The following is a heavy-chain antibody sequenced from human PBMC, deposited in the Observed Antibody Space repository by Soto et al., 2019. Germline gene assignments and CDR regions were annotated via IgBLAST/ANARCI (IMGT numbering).Heavy chain of an antibody. V-gene: IGHV4-31*03. CDR1: GGSFSRGGYY. J-gene: IGHJ6*02. CDR2: IYYSGST. CDR3: ARDPSVAATRGYGMDV. Sequence: QLKLQEPGPGLVKPSQTLSLPCIVSGGSFSRGGYYWTWFRQHPGKGLGWIGYIYYSGSTYYNPSLKSRVTISVDTSKNQFSLKLSSVTAADTAVYYCARDPSVAATRGYGMDVWGQGTTVTVSS. D-gene: IGHD2-15*01.